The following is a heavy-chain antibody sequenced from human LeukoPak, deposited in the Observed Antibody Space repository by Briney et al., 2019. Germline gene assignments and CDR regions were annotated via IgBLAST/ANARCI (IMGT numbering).Heavy chain of an antibody. D-gene: IGHD2-15*01. CDR1: GGSFSGYY. J-gene: IGHJ6*02. CDR3: AREFSSGGSCYYYYGMDV. Sequence: SETLSLTCAVYGGSFSGYYWSWIRQPPGKGLEWIGEINHSGSTNYNPSLKSRVTISVDTSKNQFSLKLSSVTAADTAVYYCAREFSSGGSCYYYYGMDVWGQGTTVTVSS. V-gene: IGHV4-34*01. CDR2: INHSGST.